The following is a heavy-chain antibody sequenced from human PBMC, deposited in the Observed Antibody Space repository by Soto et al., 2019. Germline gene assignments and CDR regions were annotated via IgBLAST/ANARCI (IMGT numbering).Heavy chain of an antibody. D-gene: IGHD6-13*01. Sequence: QVQLVESGGGVVQPGRSLRLSCAASGFTFSSYAMHWVRQAPGKGLEWVAVISYDGSNKYYADSVKGRFTISRDNSKNTLYLQMNSLRAEDTAVYYCARANIRQQLPQNRYYYGMDVWGQGTTVTVSS. V-gene: IGHV3-30-3*01. CDR2: ISYDGSNK. CDR1: GFTFSSYA. J-gene: IGHJ6*02. CDR3: ARANIRQQLPQNRYYYGMDV.